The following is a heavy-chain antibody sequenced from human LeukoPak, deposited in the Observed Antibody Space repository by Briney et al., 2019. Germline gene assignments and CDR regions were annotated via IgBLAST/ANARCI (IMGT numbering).Heavy chain of an antibody. Sequence: ASVKVSCKASGYTFTGYYMHWVRQAPGQGLEWMGWINPNSGGTNYAQKFQGRVTMTRDTSISTAYMELSRLTSDDTAVYYCARYYYDGSGYFGYWGQGTLVTVSS. V-gene: IGHV1-2*02. CDR1: GYTFTGYY. D-gene: IGHD3-22*01. CDR2: INPNSGGT. CDR3: ARYYYDGSGYFGY. J-gene: IGHJ4*02.